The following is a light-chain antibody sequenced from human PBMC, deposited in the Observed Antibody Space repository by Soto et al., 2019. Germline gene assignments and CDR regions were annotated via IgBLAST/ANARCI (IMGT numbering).Light chain of an antibody. J-gene: IGKJ4*01. CDR3: QQSNNWTPSLT. CDR2: GAS. Sequence: EIVMTQSPATLSVSPGARAALSCSASPSVSSNLAWYQQKPGQAPSLLIYGASTRATGIPARFSGSGSGTEFTLTISSLQSEDFAVYYCQQSNNWTPSLTFGGATKVQIK. CDR1: PSVSSN. V-gene: IGKV3-15*01.